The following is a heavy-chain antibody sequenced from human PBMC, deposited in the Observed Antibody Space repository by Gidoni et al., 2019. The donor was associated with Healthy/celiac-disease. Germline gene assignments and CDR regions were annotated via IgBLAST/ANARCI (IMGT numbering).Heavy chain of an antibody. V-gene: IGHV1-69*04. J-gene: IGHJ6*02. Sequence: QVQLVQSGAEVKKPGSSVKVSCKASGGTFSSYAISWVRQAPGQGLEWMGRIIPILGIANYAQKFQGRVTITADKSTRTAYMERSSLRSEDTAVYYCASLTNVDTAMVSSYYYGMDVWGQGTTVTVSS. CDR3: ASLTNVDTAMVSSYYYGMDV. CDR2: IIPILGIA. CDR1: GGTFSSYA. D-gene: IGHD5-18*01.